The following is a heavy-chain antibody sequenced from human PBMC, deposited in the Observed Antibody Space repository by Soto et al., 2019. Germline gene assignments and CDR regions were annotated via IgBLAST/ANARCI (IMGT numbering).Heavy chain of an antibody. J-gene: IGHJ3*02. CDR3: AKDDSLGVFDI. V-gene: IGHV3-21*01. CDR1: GFTFSSYS. CDR2: ISSSSSYI. D-gene: IGHD3-16*01. Sequence: GGSLRLSCAASGFTFSSYSMNWVRQAPGKGLEWVSSISSSSSYIYYADSVKGRFTISRDNAKNSLYLQMNSLRAEDTAVYYCAKDDSLGVFDIWGQGTMVIVSS.